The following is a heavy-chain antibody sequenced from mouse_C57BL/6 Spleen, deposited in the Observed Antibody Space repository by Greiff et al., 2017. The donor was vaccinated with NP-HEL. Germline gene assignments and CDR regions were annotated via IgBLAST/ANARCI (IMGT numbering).Heavy chain of an antibody. V-gene: IGHV10-3*01. Sequence: EVQVVESGGGLVQPKGSLKLSCAASGFTFNTYAMHWVRQAPGKGLEWVARIRSKSSNYATYYADSVKDRFTISRDDSQSMLYLQMNNLKTEDTAMYYCVREGDYYGSSYNYAMDYWGQGTSVTVSS. CDR1: GFTFNTYA. CDR3: VREGDYYGSSYNYAMDY. D-gene: IGHD1-1*01. CDR2: IRSKSSNYAT. J-gene: IGHJ4*01.